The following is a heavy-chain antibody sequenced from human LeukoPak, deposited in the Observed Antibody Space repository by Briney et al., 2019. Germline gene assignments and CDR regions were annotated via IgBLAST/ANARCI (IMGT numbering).Heavy chain of an antibody. V-gene: IGHV3-7*01. CDR2: IKQDGTEK. Sequence: GGSLRLSCAASGFTFSSYGMSWVRQAPGKGLEWVANIKQDGTEKDYVDSVKGRFTISRDNAKNSLYLQMDSLRAEDTAVYYCAPEDTAMVEHLDFDYWGQGTLVTVSS. D-gene: IGHD5-18*01. CDR1: GFTFSSYG. CDR3: APEDTAMVEHLDFDY. J-gene: IGHJ4*02.